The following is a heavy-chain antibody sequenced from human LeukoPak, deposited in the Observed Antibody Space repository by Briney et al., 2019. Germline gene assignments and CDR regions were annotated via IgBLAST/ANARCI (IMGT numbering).Heavy chain of an antibody. Sequence: SETLSLTCTVSGGSINSYYWSWIRQPPGKGLEWIGYIYYSGSTNYNPSLKSRVTISVDTSKNQFSLKLSSVTAADTAVYYCARVRSYDFWSGYYRPGYYYYGMDVWGQGTTVTVSS. V-gene: IGHV4-59*01. J-gene: IGHJ6*02. D-gene: IGHD3-3*01. CDR3: ARVRSYDFWSGYYRPGYYYYGMDV. CDR2: IYYSGST. CDR1: GGSINSYY.